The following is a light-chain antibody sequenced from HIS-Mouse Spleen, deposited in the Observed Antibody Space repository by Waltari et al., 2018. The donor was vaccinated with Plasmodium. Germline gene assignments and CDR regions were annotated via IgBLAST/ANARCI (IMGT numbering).Light chain of an antibody. CDR1: ALPKKY. J-gene: IGLJ3*02. CDR2: EDS. Sequence: SYELTQPPSVSVSPGQTARITCSGDALPKKYAYWYQQKSGQAPVLVIYEDSKRPSGIHGRFPGSSSATMATLTISGAQVEDEADYYCYSTDSSGNHRVFGGGTKLTVL. V-gene: IGLV3-10*01. CDR3: YSTDSSGNHRV.